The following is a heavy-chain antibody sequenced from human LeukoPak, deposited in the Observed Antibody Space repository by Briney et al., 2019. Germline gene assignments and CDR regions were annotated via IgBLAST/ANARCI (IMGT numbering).Heavy chain of an antibody. CDR1: GGSITSFNCY. V-gene: IGHV4-39*07. CDR3: ARRVTMVRGVIGDAFDI. Sequence: SETLSLTCAVSGGSITSFNCYWGWIRQPPGKGLEWVGSIYYSGGTYYTYYTPSLKSRVSISPDTSKNQFSLKLSSVTAADTAIYYCARRVTMVRGVIGDAFDIWGQGTMVIVSS. D-gene: IGHD3-10*01. CDR2: IYYSGGT. J-gene: IGHJ3*02.